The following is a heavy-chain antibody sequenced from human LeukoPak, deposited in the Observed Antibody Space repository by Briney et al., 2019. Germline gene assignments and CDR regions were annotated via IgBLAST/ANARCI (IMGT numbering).Heavy chain of an antibody. V-gene: IGHV3-21*01. Sequence: GGSLRLSCAASGFTFSSYSMNRVRQAPGKGLEWVSSISSSSSYIYYADSVKGRFTISRDNAKNSLYLQMNSLRAEDTAVYYCARVVEENWCGMDVWGQGTTVTVSS. D-gene: IGHD2-15*01. CDR3: ARVVEENWCGMDV. J-gene: IGHJ6*02. CDR1: GFTFSSYS. CDR2: ISSSSSYI.